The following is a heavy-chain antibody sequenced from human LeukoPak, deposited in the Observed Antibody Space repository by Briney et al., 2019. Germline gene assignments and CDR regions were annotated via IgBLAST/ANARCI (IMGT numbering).Heavy chain of an antibody. Sequence: SETLSLTCTVSGGSISSGSYYWSWIRQPPGKGLEWIGYIYYSGSTNYNPSLKSRVTISVDTSKNQFSLKLSSVTAADTAVYYCARGGIAAAGKPRAYYFDYWGQGTLVTVSS. CDR2: IYYSGST. CDR3: ARGGIAAAGKPRAYYFDY. J-gene: IGHJ4*02. V-gene: IGHV4-61*01. CDR1: GGSISSGSYY. D-gene: IGHD6-13*01.